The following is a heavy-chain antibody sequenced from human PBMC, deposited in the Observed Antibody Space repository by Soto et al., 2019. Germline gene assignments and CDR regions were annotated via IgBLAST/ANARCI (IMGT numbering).Heavy chain of an antibody. CDR2: IFYTGST. CDR1: GGPFSRGGYY. Sequence: PSETLSLTCTVSGGPFSRGGYYWSWIRQHPGKGLECIGYIFYTGSTYYNPTLKSRVTISVDTSKNQFSLKLNSMTAADTAVYYCARHNYGSGSTYFDYWGQGTLVSGSS. CDR3: ARHNYGSGSTYFDY. V-gene: IGHV4-30-4*01. D-gene: IGHD3-10*01. J-gene: IGHJ4*02.